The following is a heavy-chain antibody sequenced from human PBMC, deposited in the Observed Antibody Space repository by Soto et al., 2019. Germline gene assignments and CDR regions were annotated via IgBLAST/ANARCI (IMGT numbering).Heavy chain of an antibody. D-gene: IGHD2-2*01. CDR3: ARVPREGYCSSTSCPYFDY. J-gene: IGHJ4*02. CDR2: IYYSGST. V-gene: IGHV4-31*03. CDR1: GGSISSGGYY. Sequence: SETLSLTCTVSGGSISSGGYYWSWIRQHPGKGLEWIGYIYYSGSTYYNPSLKSRVTISVDTSKNQFSLKLSSVTAADTAVYYCARVPREGYCSSTSCPYFDYWGQGTLVTVSS.